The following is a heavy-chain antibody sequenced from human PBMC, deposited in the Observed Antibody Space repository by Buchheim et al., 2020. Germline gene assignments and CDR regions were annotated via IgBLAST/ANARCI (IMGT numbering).Heavy chain of an antibody. CDR2: INHSGST. CDR3: ARGRGIAARRYWFDP. D-gene: IGHD6-6*01. V-gene: IGHV4-34*01. J-gene: IGHJ5*02. CDR1: GGSFSGYY. Sequence: QVQLQQWGAGLLKPSETLSLTCAVYGGSFSGYYWSWIRQPPGKGLEWIGEINHSGSTNYNPSLKSRVTISVDTSKNQFSLKLSSVTAADTAVYYCARGRGIAARRYWFDPWGQGTL.